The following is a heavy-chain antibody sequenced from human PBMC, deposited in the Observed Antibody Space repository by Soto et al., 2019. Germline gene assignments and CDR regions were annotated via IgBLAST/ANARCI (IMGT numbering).Heavy chain of an antibody. D-gene: IGHD3-3*01. Sequence: PSETLSLTCTVSGGSINTGDYYWTWIRQPRGKGLEWIGYIYYSGTTYYNPSLKSRVSLSLDTSKNHFSLRLTSVTAADTAVYYCARGVDFEGFSPYGMDVWGRGTTVTVSS. V-gene: IGHV4-30-4*01. J-gene: IGHJ6*02. CDR3: ARGVDFEGFSPYGMDV. CDR2: IYYSGTT. CDR1: GGSINTGDYY.